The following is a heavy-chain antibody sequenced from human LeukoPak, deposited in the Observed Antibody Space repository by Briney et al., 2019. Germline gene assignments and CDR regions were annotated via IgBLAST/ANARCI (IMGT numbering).Heavy chain of an antibody. J-gene: IGHJ6*03. CDR1: GGTFSSYA. CDR2: IIPIFGTA. D-gene: IGHD3-10*02. CDR3: ARLLHSGTFYYYYYMDV. Sequence: ASVKVSCKASGGTFSSYAISWVRQAPGQGLEWMGGIIPIFGTANYAQKFQGRVTITADESTSTAYMELSSLRSEDTAVYYCARLLHSGTFYYYYYMDVWGKGTTVTISS. V-gene: IGHV1-69*13.